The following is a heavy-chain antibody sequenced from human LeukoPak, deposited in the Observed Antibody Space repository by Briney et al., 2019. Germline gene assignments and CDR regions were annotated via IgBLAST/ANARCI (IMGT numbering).Heavy chain of an antibody. J-gene: IGHJ6*01. Sequence: GRSLRLSCTASGCTFSSYGMHWVRQAPGKGLEWVAVIWYDGSNKYYADSVKGRFTISRDNSKNTLYLQMNSLRAEHTAVYYCARGFGSGPYDYYYGMDVWGEGATVTVSS. CDR1: GCTFSSYG. CDR2: IWYDGSNK. V-gene: IGHV3-33*01. D-gene: IGHD2-15*01. CDR3: ARGFGSGPYDYYYGMDV.